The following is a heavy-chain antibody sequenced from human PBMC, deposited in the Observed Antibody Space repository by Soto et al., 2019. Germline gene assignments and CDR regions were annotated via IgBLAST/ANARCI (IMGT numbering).Heavy chain of an antibody. J-gene: IGHJ4*02. CDR3: AKVMAAAGYDS. CDR2: IIPVFGTV. CDR1: GGTFGNSA. D-gene: IGHD3-16*01. V-gene: IGHV1-69*01. Sequence: QVKLVQSGAEVRKPGSSVKVSCKASGGTFGNSAISWVRQDPGQGLEWMGGIIPVFGTVNYAQKFEGRVTIAADESTSTVFIKMSRLTSEDTAVYYCAKVMAAAGYDSWGQRTLVTVSS.